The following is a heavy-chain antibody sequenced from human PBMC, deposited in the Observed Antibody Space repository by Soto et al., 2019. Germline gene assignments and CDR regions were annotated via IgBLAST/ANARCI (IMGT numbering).Heavy chain of an antibody. J-gene: IGHJ4*02. Sequence: EVQLVESGGDLVQPGGSLRLSCAASGFTFSTHWMSWVRQAPGKGLEWVANIKEDGSESYYADSVKGRFTISRDNAKNSLYLQMNGLRVEYTALYYCAKDGRWGQGTLVTVSS. CDR1: GFTFSTHW. CDR2: IKEDGSES. CDR3: AKDGR. V-gene: IGHV3-7*05.